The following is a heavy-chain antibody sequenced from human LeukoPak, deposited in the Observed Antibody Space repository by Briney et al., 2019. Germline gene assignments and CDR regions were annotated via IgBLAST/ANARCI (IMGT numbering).Heavy chain of an antibody. J-gene: IGHJ4*02. CDR2: INSDGRST. V-gene: IGHV3-74*01. D-gene: IGHD6-13*01. Sequence: PGGSLRLSCVASGFTFSSYWMHWVRQAPGKGLVWVSHINSDGRSTTYADSVKGRFTISRDNAKNTLYLQMNSLRAEDTAVYYCASLKLIIAAAGPAPFDYWGQGTLVTVSS. CDR1: GFTFSSYW. CDR3: ASLKLIIAAAGPAPFDY.